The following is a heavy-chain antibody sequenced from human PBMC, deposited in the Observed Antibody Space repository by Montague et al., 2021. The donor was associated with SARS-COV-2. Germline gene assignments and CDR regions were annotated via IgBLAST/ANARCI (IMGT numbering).Heavy chain of an antibody. V-gene: IGHV4-39*01. CDR1: GGSISSCSYN. CDR2: IYYSGST. Sequence: SETLSLTCTVSGGSISSCSYNWGRLRQPPGKGLVWIGSIYYSGSTYSNLSLKSRVTISAATTKYQLSLKLITVTAADTAVYYWASPTYYYDSSGSDAFDFWGQGTMVTVSS. CDR3: ASPTYYYDSSGSDAFDF. D-gene: IGHD3-22*01. J-gene: IGHJ3*01.